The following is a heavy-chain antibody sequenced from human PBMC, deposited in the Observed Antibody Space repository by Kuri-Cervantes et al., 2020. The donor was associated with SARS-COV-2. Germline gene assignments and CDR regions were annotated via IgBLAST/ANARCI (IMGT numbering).Heavy chain of an antibody. CDR1: GGTFSSYA. V-gene: IGHV1-69*13. J-gene: IGHJ6*03. CDR2: IIPIFGTA. CDR3: ARRSSDRFLDKYYYYYMDV. Sequence: SVKVSCKASGGTFSSYAISWVRQAPGQGLEWMGGIIPIFGTANYAQKFQGRVTITADESTSTAYMELSSLRSEDTAVYYCARRSSDRFLDKYYYYYMDVWGKGTTVTVSS. D-gene: IGHD3-3*01.